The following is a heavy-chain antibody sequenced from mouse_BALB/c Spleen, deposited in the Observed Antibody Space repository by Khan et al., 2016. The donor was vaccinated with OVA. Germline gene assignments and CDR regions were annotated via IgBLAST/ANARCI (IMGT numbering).Heavy chain of an antibody. J-gene: IGHJ1*01. V-gene: IGHV5-17*02. Sequence: EVQLVESGGDLVQPGGSRKLSCVVSGFTFSSFGMHWIRQAPKKGLEWVAYISSGSSTIYYVDTVKGRFTISRDHPKNTLFLPMTSLRSEDTAMYYCARSGGNFHWYFDVWGAGTSVTVSS. CDR1: GFTFSSFG. CDR3: ARSGGNFHWYFDV. CDR2: ISSGSSTI. D-gene: IGHD2-1*01.